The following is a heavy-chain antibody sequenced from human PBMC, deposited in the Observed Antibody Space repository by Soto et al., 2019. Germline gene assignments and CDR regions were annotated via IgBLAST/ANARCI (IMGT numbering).Heavy chain of an antibody. CDR3: ARSMYSTSAQLYYGMDV. V-gene: IGHV4-38-2*01. Sequence: SETLSLTCAVSGYSVRSGYFWGWIRQPPGKGLEWIGSMYHSGITYYNLSLKSRVTISVDTSKNQLSLKLSSATAADTAVYYCARSMYSTSAQLYYGMDVWGQGTTVTVSS. J-gene: IGHJ6*02. D-gene: IGHD6-6*01. CDR2: MYHSGIT. CDR1: GYSVRSGYF.